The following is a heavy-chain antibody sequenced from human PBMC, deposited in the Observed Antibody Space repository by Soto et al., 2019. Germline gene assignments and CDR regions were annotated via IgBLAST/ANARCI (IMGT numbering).Heavy chain of an antibody. CDR3: AKNRGAGDYTNWSFAV. V-gene: IGHV3-23*01. D-gene: IGHD2-2*02. CDR1: GFMFSCCA. J-gene: IGHJ2*01. Sequence: EVQLLDSGGGLVQPGGSLRLSCAASGFMFSCCAMSWVRQAPGKGLEWVSTIHGDGDYSHYTDSVEGRFTISRDNSRNTLYLKMDSLRAADTATYYCAKNRGAGDYTNWSFAVWGRGTLVAVSS. CDR2: IHGDGDYS.